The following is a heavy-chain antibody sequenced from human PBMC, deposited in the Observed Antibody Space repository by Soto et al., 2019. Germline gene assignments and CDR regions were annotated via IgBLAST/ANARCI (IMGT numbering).Heavy chain of an antibody. CDR2: IRSKANSYAT. CDR3: TRPAGYCTNGVCLMHAFDI. CDR1: GFTFSGSA. J-gene: IGHJ3*02. D-gene: IGHD2-8*01. V-gene: IGHV3-73*02. Sequence: EVQLVESGGGLVQPGGSLKLSCAASGFTFSGSAMHWVRQASGKGLEWVGRIRSKANSYATAYAASVKGRFTISRDDSKNTAYLQMNSLKTEDTAVYYCTRPAGYCTNGVCLMHAFDIWGQGTMVTVSS.